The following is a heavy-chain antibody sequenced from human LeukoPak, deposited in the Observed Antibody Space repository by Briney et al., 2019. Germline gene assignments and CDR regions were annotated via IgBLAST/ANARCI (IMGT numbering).Heavy chain of an antibody. Sequence: SETLSLTCIVSGGSISSYYWSWIRQPPGKGLEWIGTIYHSGNTYYNPSLKSRVTISIDTSKNQFSLKLRSVTATDTAVYYCARVRRSRLAELDYWGQGTLVTVSS. D-gene: IGHD3-16*01. CDR2: IYHSGNT. V-gene: IGHV4-59*08. CDR3: ARVRRSRLAELDY. J-gene: IGHJ4*02. CDR1: GGSISSYY.